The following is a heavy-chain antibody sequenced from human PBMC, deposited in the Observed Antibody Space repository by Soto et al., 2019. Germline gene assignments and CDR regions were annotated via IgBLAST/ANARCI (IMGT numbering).Heavy chain of an antibody. J-gene: IGHJ4*02. CDR1: GFTFSSYA. CDR3: ASERQRGYSYGPFDY. Sequence: GGSLRLSCAASGFTFSSYAMHWVRQAPGKGLEWVAVISYDGSNKYYADSVKGRFTISRXXSXXXXXXXXXSLRAEDTAVYYCASERQRGYSYGPFDYWGQGTLVTVSS. V-gene: IGHV3-30-3*01. D-gene: IGHD5-18*01. CDR2: ISYDGSNK.